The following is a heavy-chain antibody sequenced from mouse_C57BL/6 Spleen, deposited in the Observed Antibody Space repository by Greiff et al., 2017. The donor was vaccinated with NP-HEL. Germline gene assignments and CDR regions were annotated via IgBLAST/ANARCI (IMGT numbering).Heavy chain of an antibody. J-gene: IGHJ1*03. D-gene: IGHD1-1*01. CDR1: GYTFTSYW. V-gene: IGHV1-50*01. CDR3: ARYGYYGSLYFDV. CDR2: IDPSDSYT. Sequence: QVQLKQPGAELVKPGASVKLSCKASGYTFTSYWMQWVKQRPGQGLEWIGEIDPSDSYTNYNQKFKGKATLTVDTSSSTAYMQLSSLTSEDSAVYYCARYGYYGSLYFDVWGTGTTVTVSS.